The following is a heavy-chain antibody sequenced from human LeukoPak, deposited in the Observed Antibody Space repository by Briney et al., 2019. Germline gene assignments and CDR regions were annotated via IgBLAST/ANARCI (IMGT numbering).Heavy chain of an antibody. CDR1: GGSLSGYY. Sequence: SETLSLTCAVYGGSLSGYYWSWIRQPPGKGLEWIGEINHSGSTNYNPSLKSRVTISVDTSKNQFSLKLSSVTAADTAVYYCARCPRIAVASTNYYYCYYMDVWGKGTAVSVSS. CDR3: ARCPRIAVASTNYYYCYYMDV. CDR2: INHSGST. J-gene: IGHJ6*03. V-gene: IGHV4-34*01. D-gene: IGHD6-19*01.